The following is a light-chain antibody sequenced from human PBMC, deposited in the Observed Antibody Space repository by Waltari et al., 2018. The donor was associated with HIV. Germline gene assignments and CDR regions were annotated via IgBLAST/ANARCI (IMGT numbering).Light chain of an antibody. Sequence: DIQMTQSPSSLSASVGDRVTITCQASQDIINYLNWYQQKPGKAPKLLIYDASNLETGVPSRFSGSGSGTDFTFTISSLQPEDIATYYCQQYDNLVTFGGGTKVEIK. CDR2: DAS. J-gene: IGKJ4*01. V-gene: IGKV1-33*01. CDR3: QQYDNLVT. CDR1: QDIINY.